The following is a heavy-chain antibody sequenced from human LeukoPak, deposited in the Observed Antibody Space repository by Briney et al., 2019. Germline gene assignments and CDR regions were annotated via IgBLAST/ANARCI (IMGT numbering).Heavy chain of an antibody. CDR3: AKSYYDYVDAFDI. V-gene: IGHV4-59*08. CDR2: IYYSGST. J-gene: IGHJ3*02. D-gene: IGHD3-16*01. CDR1: GGSMNSYY. Sequence: PSETLSLTCSVSGGSMNSYYWSWIRQSPGKGLEWIGYIYYSGSTNYNPSLKSRVTISVDTSKNQFSLKLSSVTAADTAVYYCAKSYYDYVDAFDIWGQGTLVTVSS.